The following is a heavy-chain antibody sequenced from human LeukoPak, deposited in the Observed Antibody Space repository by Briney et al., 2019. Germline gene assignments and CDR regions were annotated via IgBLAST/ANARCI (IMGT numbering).Heavy chain of an antibody. CDR2: INHSGST. CDR1: GGSFSGYY. Sequence: SETLSLTCAVYGGSFSGYYWSWIRQPPGKGLEWIGEINHSGSTSYNPSLKSRVTISVDTSKNQFSLELSSVAAADTAVYYCARGPTMVRGVIIKYFDYWGQGTLVTVSS. D-gene: IGHD3-10*01. CDR3: ARGPTMVRGVIIKYFDY. V-gene: IGHV4-34*01. J-gene: IGHJ4*02.